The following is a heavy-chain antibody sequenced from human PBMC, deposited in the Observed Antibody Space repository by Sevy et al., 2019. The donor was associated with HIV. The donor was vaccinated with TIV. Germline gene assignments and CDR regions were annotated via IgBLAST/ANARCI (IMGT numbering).Heavy chain of an antibody. D-gene: IGHD5-12*01. CDR2: ISSSSSYI. CDR3: ARGGGYGLTTPFDY. Sequence: GGSLRLSCAASGFTFSSYSMNWVRQAPGKGLEWVSSISSSSSYIYYADSVKGRFTISRGNAKNSLYLQMNSLRAEDTAGYYCARGGGYGLTTPFDYWGQGTMVTVSS. J-gene: IGHJ4*02. V-gene: IGHV3-21*01. CDR1: GFTFSSYS.